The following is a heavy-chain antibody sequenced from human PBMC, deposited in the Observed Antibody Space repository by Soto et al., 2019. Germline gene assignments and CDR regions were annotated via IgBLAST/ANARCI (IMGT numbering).Heavy chain of an antibody. V-gene: IGHV1-69*06. CDR1: GGTFGSYA. J-gene: IGHJ5*02. Sequence: GASVKVSCKASGGTFGSYAISWVRQAPGQGLEWMGGIIPIFGTANYAQKFQGRVTITADKSTSTAYMELSSLRSEDTAVYYCARERAAAGTSWFDPWGQGTLVTISS. CDR3: ARERAAAGTSWFDP. CDR2: IIPIFGTA. D-gene: IGHD6-13*01.